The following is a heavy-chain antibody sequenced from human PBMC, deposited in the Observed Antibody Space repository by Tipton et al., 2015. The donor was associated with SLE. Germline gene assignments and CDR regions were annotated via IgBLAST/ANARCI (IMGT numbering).Heavy chain of an antibody. V-gene: IGHV4-59*12. D-gene: IGHD6-13*01. CDR2: IYYSGST. Sequence: LRLSCAVYGGSFSGYYWSWIRQPPGKGLEWIGYIYYSGSTNYNPSLKSRVTISVDTSKNQFSLKLSSVTAADTAVYYCARWASSSCEAFDYWGQGTLVTVSS. J-gene: IGHJ4*02. CDR1: GGSFSGYY. CDR3: ARWASSSCEAFDY.